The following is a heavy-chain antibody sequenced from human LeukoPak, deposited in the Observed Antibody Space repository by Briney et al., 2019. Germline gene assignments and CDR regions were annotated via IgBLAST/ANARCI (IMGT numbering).Heavy chain of an antibody. V-gene: IGHV2-5*02. J-gene: IGHJ4*02. D-gene: IGHD3-10*01. CDR1: GFSFSTRGVG. CDR3: AEYYGSGVYYLDW. Sequence: SGPTLVHPTQTPTLTCSSSGFSFSTRGVGVGWIRQPPGKALERLAPIYCADDKRYTPSLKSTLTVHMPTTKNQVVLTMTNMDPVDQATDYCAEYYGSGVYYLDWGGRGTLVTVP. CDR2: IYCADDK.